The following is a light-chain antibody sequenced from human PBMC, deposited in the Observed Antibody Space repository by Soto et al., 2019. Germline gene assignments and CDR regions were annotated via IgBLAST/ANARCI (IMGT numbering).Light chain of an antibody. V-gene: IGLV2-14*03. J-gene: IGLJ2*01. CDR1: NRDIGSNNNY. CDR2: DVS. Sequence: QSVLTQPASVSGSPGQSITISCTGTNRDIGSNNNYVSWYQQHPGRAPQLVIFDVSNRPSGVSDRFSGSKSGNTASLTISGLQTEDEADYYCCSYTSNGTLVVFGGGTKLTVL. CDR3: CSYTSNGTLVV.